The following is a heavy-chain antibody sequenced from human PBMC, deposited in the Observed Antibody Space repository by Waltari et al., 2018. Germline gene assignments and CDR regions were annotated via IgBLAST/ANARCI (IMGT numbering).Heavy chain of an antibody. CDR2: IISSSSTI. D-gene: IGHD6-6*01. V-gene: IGHV3-48*04. J-gene: IGHJ4*02. CDR1: GFTFSSYS. Sequence: EVQLVESGGGLVQPGGSLRLSCAASGFTFSSYSMNWFRQAPGKGLEWVSYIISSSSTIYYADSVKGRFTISRDNAKNSLYLQMNSLRAEDTAVYYCARDAFDSSSSVFDYWGQGTLVTVSS. CDR3: ARDAFDSSSSVFDY.